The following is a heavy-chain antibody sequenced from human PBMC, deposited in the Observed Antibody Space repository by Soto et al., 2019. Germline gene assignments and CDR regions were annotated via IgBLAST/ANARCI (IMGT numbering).Heavy chain of an antibody. D-gene: IGHD6-6*01. CDR1: GGSISSYY. J-gene: IGHJ4*02. Sequence: SETLSLTCTVSGGSISSYYWSWIRQPPGKGLEWIGYIYYSGSTNYNPSLKSRVTISVDTSKNQFSLKLSSVTAADTAVYYCARHRRESAYSSSYVGDFDYWGQGTLVTVSS. CDR3: ARHRRESAYSSSYVGDFDY. V-gene: IGHV4-59*08. CDR2: IYYSGST.